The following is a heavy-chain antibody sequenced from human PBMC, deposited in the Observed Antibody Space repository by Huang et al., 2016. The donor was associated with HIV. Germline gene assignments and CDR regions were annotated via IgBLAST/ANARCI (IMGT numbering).Heavy chain of an antibody. J-gene: IGHJ6*03. CDR1: GGTFSTNA. CDR2: IIPRFGKT. CDR3: ARQPYCGGDCAHYYYFYMDV. Sequence: QVQLVQSGAAVKRPGASVKVSCRASGGTFSTNAVSWGRQAPGQGLAWMGWIIPRFGKTKYAQRFQGKVKITADESSGTVYMELSSLRSDDTAVYYCARQPYCGGDCAHYYYFYMDVWGKGTTVTVSS. D-gene: IGHD2-21*02. V-gene: IGHV1-69*13.